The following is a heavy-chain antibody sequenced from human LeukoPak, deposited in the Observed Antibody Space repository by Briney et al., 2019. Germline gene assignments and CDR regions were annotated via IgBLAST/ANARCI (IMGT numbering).Heavy chain of an antibody. CDR2: IYTSGST. CDR3: ARGSHNYYYYGMDV. D-gene: IGHD6-6*01. CDR1: GGSISSYY. Sequence: SETLSLTCTVSGGSISSYYWSWIRQPAGKGLEWIGRIYTSGSTNYNPSLKSRVTMSVDTSKNQFSLKLSSVTAADTAVHYCARGSHNYYYYGMDVWGQGTTVTVSS. V-gene: IGHV4-4*07. J-gene: IGHJ6*02.